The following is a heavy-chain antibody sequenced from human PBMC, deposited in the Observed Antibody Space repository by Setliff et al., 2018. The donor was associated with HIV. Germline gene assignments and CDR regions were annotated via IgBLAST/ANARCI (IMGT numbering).Heavy chain of an antibody. Sequence: PSETLSLTCTVSGGSISSYYWSWIRQPPGKGLEWIGYIYYSGSTNYNPSLKSRVTISVDTSKNQFSLKLSSVTAADTAVYYCARQITMVRGVYQPYYYMDVWGKGTTVTVSS. CDR2: IYYSGST. D-gene: IGHD3-10*01. CDR3: ARQITMVRGVYQPYYYMDV. J-gene: IGHJ6*03. CDR1: GGSISSYY. V-gene: IGHV4-59*08.